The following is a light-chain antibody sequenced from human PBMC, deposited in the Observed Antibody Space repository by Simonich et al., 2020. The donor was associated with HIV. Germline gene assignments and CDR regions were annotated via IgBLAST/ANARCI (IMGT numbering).Light chain of an antibody. CDR3: CSYAGSYSGV. J-gene: IGLJ3*02. CDR1: SSDIGGYDY. V-gene: IGLV2-11*01. CDR2: DVS. Sequence: QSALTQPPSASGSPGQSVTISCTGTSSDIGGYDYVSWYQQHPGKAPKLLIYDVSKRPAGGPVRFSGSKSGNTASLTISGLQAEDEANYYCCSYAGSYSGVFGGGTKLTVL.